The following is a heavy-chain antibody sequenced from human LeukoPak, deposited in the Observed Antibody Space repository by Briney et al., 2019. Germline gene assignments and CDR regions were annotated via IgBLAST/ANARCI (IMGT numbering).Heavy chain of an antibody. D-gene: IGHD2-2*01. V-gene: IGHV3-21*01. J-gene: IGHJ6*02. CDR3: ARWGVPAAIIYYGMDV. Sequence: GGSLRLSCAASGFTFSSYSMNWVRQAPGKGLEWVSSISSSSSYIYYADSVKGRFTISRDNAKNSLYLRMDSRGAEDTAVYYCARWGVPAAIIYYGMDVGGQGTTVTVSS. CDR1: GFTFSSYS. CDR2: ISSSSSYI.